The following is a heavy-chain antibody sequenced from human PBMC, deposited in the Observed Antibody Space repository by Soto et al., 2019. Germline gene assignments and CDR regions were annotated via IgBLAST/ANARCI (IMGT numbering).Heavy chain of an antibody. CDR2: ISSSSRYI. CDR3: ARVGWSYSSRWYAGDWFDP. J-gene: IGHJ5*02. D-gene: IGHD6-13*01. Sequence: EVQLVESGGGLVKPGGSLRLSCAASGFTFSSYSMNWVRQAPGKGLEWVSSISSSSRYIYYADSVKGRFTISRDNAKNSLYLQMNSLRAEDTAVYYCARVGWSYSSRWYAGDWFDPWGQGTLVTVSS. CDR1: GFTFSSYS. V-gene: IGHV3-21*01.